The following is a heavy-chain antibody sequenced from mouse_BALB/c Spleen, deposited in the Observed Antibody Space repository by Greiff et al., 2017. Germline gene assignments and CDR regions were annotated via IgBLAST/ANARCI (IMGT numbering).Heavy chain of an antibody. D-gene: IGHD2-4*01. CDR1: GFSLSTSGMG. V-gene: IGHV8-12*01. CDR2: IYWDDDK. Sequence: SGPGILQPSQTLSLTCSFSGFSLSTSGMGVSWIRQPSGKGLEWLAHIYWDDDKRYNPSLKSRLTISKDTSSNQVFLKITSVDTADTATYYCARSVYYDYDAFAYWGQGTLVTVSA. J-gene: IGHJ3*01. CDR3: ARSVYYDYDAFAY.